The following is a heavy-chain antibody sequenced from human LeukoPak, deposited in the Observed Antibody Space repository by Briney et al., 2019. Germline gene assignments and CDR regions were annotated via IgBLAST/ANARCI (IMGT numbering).Heavy chain of an antibody. CDR3: ARVRWGIYYYMDV. CDR2: IYYSGNT. CDR1: GGSISSYY. V-gene: IGHV4-59*01. Sequence: PSETLSLTCTVSGGSISSYYWSWIRQPPGKGLEWIGYIYYSGNTNYNPSLKSRVTISVDTSKNQFSLKLSSVTAADMAVYYCARVRWGIYYYMDVWGKGTTVTVSS. D-gene: IGHD2-8*02. J-gene: IGHJ6*03.